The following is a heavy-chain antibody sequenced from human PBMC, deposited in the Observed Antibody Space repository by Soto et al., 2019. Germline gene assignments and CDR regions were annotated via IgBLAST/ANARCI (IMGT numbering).Heavy chain of an antibody. D-gene: IGHD2-15*01. Sequence: EVQMVESGGGLAQPGGSLRLSCAASGFIFSRYNMNWVRQAPGKGLEWVSYISGSSSSIYYAASVEGRFTISRDNAKNFLFLEMDSMRAEDTAVYYCVTVVEASRGGLDYWGKGTHVTVSS. V-gene: IGHV3-48*01. CDR2: ISGSSSSI. J-gene: IGHJ4*02. CDR3: VTVVEASRGGLDY. CDR1: GFIFSRYN.